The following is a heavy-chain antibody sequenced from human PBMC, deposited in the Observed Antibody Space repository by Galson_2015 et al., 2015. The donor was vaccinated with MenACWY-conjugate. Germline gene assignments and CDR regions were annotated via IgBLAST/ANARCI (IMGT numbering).Heavy chain of an antibody. CDR2: IKQDGSEK. CDR1: GFTFSDNW. CDR3: VADVRF. V-gene: IGHV3-7*03. Sequence: SLRLSCAASGFTFSDNWMSWVRQAPGKGLEWVARIKQDGSEKYYGDSVRGRFTVSRDNAENSLYLQMNSLRADDTAVYYCVADVRFGGQGTLVTVSS. D-gene: IGHD6-19*01. J-gene: IGHJ4*02.